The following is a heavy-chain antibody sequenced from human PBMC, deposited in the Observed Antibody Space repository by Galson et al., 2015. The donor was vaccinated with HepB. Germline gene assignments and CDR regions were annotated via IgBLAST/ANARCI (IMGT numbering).Heavy chain of an antibody. CDR1: GFTFSNYA. D-gene: IGHD3-3*01. Sequence: SLRLSCAASGFTFSNYAMSWVRQAPGKGLEWVSGIYPSEQTTYYADSVKGRFTISRDNSKNTVYLQVNSLRAEDTAVYFCAKDFCRADNCDPFDYWGQGTLVTVSS. V-gene: IGHV3-23*05. CDR2: IYPSEQTT. J-gene: IGHJ4*02. CDR3: AKDFCRADNCDPFDY.